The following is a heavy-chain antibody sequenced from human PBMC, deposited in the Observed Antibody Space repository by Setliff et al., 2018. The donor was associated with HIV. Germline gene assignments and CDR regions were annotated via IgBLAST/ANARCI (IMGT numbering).Heavy chain of an antibody. J-gene: IGHJ4*02. V-gene: IGHV4-59*11. Sequence: SSETLSLTCTVSGGSISSQYWSWIRQPQGKGLEWIGYIYYTGTTHYNPSLRSRVAMSVDTSKNQFSLDLTSVPPADTAVYYCARLRVISSSQTFDHWGQGMLVTVSS. CDR2: IYYTGTT. CDR3: ARLRVISSSQTFDH. CDR1: GGSISSQY. D-gene: IGHD3-3*02.